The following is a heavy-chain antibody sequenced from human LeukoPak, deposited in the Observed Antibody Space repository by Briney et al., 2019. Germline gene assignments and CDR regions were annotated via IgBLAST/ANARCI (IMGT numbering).Heavy chain of an antibody. D-gene: IGHD6-13*01. Sequence: GGSLRLSCAASGFTFTNYAMSWVRQAPGKGLEWVSVISGSGGGTNYADSVKGRFTISRDNAKNSLYLQMNSLRAEDTALYYCAKAKKRYSSSSSDYWGQGTLVSVSS. CDR2: ISGSGGGT. V-gene: IGHV3-23*01. J-gene: IGHJ4*02. CDR1: GFTFTNYA. CDR3: AKAKKRYSSSSSDY.